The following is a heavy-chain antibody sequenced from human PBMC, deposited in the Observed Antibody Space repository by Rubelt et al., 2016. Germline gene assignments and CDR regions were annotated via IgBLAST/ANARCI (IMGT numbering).Heavy chain of an antibody. D-gene: IGHD6-13*01. CDR3: AREVGSSWYRNPDC. CDR1: GYTFTSYG. J-gene: IGHJ4*02. Sequence: QVQLVQSGAEVKKPGASVKVSCKASGYTFTSYGISWVRQAPGQGLEWMGWISAYNGNTNYEQKLQGRVTMTPDTATRTGYMERRGLRSEDMAVYYCAREVGSSWYRNPDCWGQGTVVTVSA. CDR2: ISAYNGNT. V-gene: IGHV1-18*03.